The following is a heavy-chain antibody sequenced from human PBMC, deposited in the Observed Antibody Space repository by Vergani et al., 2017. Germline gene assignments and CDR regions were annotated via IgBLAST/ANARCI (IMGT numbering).Heavy chain of an antibody. CDR2: ISWNSGSI. CDR3: AKDIKHDILTGYTFDY. J-gene: IGHJ4*02. CDR1: GFTFDDYA. D-gene: IGHD3-9*01. V-gene: IGHV3-9*01. Sequence: EVQLVESGGGLVQPGRSLRLSCAASGFTFDDYAMHWVRQAPGKGLEWVSGISWNSGSIGYADSVKGRFTISRDNAKNSLYLQMNSLRAEDTALYYCAKDIKHDILTGYTFDYWGQGTLVTVSS.